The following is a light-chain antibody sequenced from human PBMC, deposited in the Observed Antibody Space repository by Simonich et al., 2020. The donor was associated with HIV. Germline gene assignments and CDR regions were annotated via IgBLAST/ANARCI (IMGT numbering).Light chain of an antibody. CDR1: SRDDGTYNY. Sequence: QSALTQPRSVSGSPGQSVSISCTGTSRDDGTYNYVSWYQQHPGKAPKLIIFDVSKRPSGVPARFSGSKSGNTASLTISGLQTEDESDYYCCSYGGSYTMVFGGGTTLTVL. J-gene: IGLJ3*02. CDR2: DVS. V-gene: IGLV2-11*01. CDR3: CSYGGSYTMV.